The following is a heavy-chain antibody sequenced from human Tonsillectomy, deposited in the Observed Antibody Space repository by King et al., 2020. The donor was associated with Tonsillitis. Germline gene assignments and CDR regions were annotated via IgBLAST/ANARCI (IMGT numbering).Heavy chain of an antibody. Sequence: VQLVESGGGVVQPGRSLRLSCAAAGFTLSSYAIHWVRQAPGKGLEWVAVIWYDGSYDGSNEYYAESVKGRFTISRDNSKNTLYLQMNSLRGADTAVYYGAREGSLGFDYWGQGTLVTVSS. CDR2: IWYDGSYDGSNE. CDR3: AREGSLGFDY. J-gene: IGHJ4*02. CDR1: GFTLSSYA. V-gene: IGHV3-33*01.